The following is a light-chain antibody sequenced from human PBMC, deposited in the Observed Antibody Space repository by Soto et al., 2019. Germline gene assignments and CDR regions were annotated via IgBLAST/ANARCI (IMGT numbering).Light chain of an antibody. CDR2: AVS. CDR3: SSYTSSSTLMV. Sequence: QSVLTQPASVSGSPGQSITISCTGTSSDVGGYNYVSWYQQHPGKAPKLMIYAVSNRPSGVSNRFSGSKSGTTASLTIYGLKAEDEADYYCSSYTSSSTLMVFGGGTKLTVL. J-gene: IGLJ2*01. CDR1: SSDVGGYNY. V-gene: IGLV2-14*01.